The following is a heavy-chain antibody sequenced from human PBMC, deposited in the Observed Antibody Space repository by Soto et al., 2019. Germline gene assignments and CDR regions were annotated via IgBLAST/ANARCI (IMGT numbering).Heavy chain of an antibody. D-gene: IGHD2-15*01. CDR3: AGEGGRLNWFDP. J-gene: IGHJ5*02. Sequence: EVQLVESGGGLVQPGGSLRLSCAASGFTFSSYSMNWVRQAPGKGLEWVSYISSSSSTIYYADSVKGRFTISRDNAKKSLCLQMNSLRDEDTAVYYCAGEGGRLNWFDPWGQGALVTVSS. V-gene: IGHV3-48*02. CDR1: GFTFSSYS. CDR2: ISSSSSTI.